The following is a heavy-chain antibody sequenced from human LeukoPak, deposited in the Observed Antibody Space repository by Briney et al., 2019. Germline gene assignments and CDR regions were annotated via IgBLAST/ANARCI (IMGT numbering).Heavy chain of an antibody. Sequence: ASVKVSCKGSGYTFIDYHIHWVRQAPGQGREWMGWINPNSGGTIYAQKFQGRVTMTRDTSINTAYMELSRLTSDDAAMDYCARVSCSGGTCYDLGWFDSWGQGTLVTVSS. CDR2: INPNSGGT. CDR1: GYTFIDYH. CDR3: ARVSCSGGTCYDLGWFDS. V-gene: IGHV1-2*02. J-gene: IGHJ5*01. D-gene: IGHD2-15*01.